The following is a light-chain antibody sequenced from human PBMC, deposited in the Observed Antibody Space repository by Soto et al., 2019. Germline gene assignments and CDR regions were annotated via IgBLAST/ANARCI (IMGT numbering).Light chain of an antibody. CDR1: SSDVGGYNY. CDR2: EVT. CDR3: ISYASSLTLI. Sequence: QSALTQPASVSGSPGQSITISCTGTSSDVGGYNYVSWYQHHPGKAPKLMIYEVTNRPSGVSDRFSGSKSGNTASLTISGLQAEDEADYYCISYASSLTLIFGGGTKVTVL. J-gene: IGLJ2*01. V-gene: IGLV2-14*01.